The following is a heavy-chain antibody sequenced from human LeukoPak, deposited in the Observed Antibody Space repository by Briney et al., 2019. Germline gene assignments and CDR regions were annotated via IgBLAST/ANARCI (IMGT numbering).Heavy chain of an antibody. J-gene: IGHJ4*02. D-gene: IGHD3-10*01. CDR3: ARDGRATGYYGDGEYFDY. V-gene: IGHV4-39*07. CDR2: IDYSGSA. CDR1: GGSISSSSYY. Sequence: SETLSLTCTVSGGSISSSSYYWAWIRQPPGKGLEWIGSIDYSGSAYYGPSLKSRVTISVDTSKNQFSLKLSSVTAADTAVYYCARDGRATGYYGDGEYFDYWGQGTLVTVSS.